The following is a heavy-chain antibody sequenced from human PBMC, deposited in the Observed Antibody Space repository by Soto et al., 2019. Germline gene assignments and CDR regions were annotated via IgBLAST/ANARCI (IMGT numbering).Heavy chain of an antibody. D-gene: IGHD2-2*01. CDR3: ARLVVVPAASYYFDY. CDR1: GCSISSYY. Sequence: PSETLSLTCTVSGCSISSYYWSWIRQPPGKGLEWIGYIYYSGSTNYNPSLKSRVTISVDTSKNQFSLKLSSVTAADTAVYYCARLVVVPAASYYFDYWGQGTLVTVSS. V-gene: IGHV4-59*08. CDR2: IYYSGST. J-gene: IGHJ4*02.